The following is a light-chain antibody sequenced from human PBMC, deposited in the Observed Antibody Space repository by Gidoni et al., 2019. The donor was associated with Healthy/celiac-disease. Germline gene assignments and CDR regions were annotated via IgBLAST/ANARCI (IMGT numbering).Light chain of an antibody. V-gene: IGKV1-5*03. CDR2: KAS. CDR3: QQYNSYSKT. J-gene: IGKJ1*01. CDR1: QSISSW. Sequence: DIQMTQSPSTLSASVGDRVTITCRASQSISSWLAWYQQKPGKAPKPLIYKASSLKSGVPSRFSGSGSGTEFTLTISSLQPDDFATYYCQQYNSYSKTFGQGTKVEIK.